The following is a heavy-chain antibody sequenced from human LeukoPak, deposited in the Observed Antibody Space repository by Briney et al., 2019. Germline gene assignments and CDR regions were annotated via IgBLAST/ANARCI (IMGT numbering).Heavy chain of an antibody. CDR3: AKDIFTGIAAAGAIDY. CDR1: GFTFSSYA. D-gene: IGHD6-13*01. J-gene: IGHJ4*02. Sequence: GGSLRLSCAASGFTFSSYAMHWVRQAPGKGLEWVAVISYDGSNKYYADSVKGRFTISRDNAKNSLYLQMNSLRAEDTALYYCAKDIFTGIAAAGAIDYWGQGTLVTVSS. V-gene: IGHV3-30-3*01. CDR2: ISYDGSNK.